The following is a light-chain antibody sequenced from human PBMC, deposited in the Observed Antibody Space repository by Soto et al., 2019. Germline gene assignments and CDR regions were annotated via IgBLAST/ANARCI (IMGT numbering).Light chain of an antibody. Sequence: DIVMTQSPDSLAVSLGERATINCKSNQSVLSSANNKNDLAWYQQKSGQSPKLLIYWASTRESGVPDRFRGSGSGTEFTLTITSLQAEDVAVYYCQQYYSSPYNFGQGTKLGIK. CDR2: WAS. CDR1: QSVLSSANNKND. CDR3: QQYYSSPYN. J-gene: IGKJ2*01. V-gene: IGKV4-1*01.